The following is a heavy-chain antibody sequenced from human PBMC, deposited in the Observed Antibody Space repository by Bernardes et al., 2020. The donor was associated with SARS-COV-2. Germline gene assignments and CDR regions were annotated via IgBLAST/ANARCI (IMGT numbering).Heavy chain of an antibody. CDR1: GYIFRNYP. J-gene: IGHJ6*02. V-gene: IGHV1-3*04. CDR3: AKAGGGDEGMDA. CDR2: INTDNGNT. Sequence: ASVKVSCKAVGYIFRNYPIHWVRQAPGQRLEWMGWINTDNGNTKYSQKFHPRVIITRDTSASTVFMELSSLRSEDRAVYYCAKAGGGDEGMDAWGQGTTVDVSS. D-gene: IGHD2-21*02.